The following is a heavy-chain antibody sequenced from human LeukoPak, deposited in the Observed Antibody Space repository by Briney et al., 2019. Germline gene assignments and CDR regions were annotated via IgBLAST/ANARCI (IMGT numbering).Heavy chain of an antibody. D-gene: IGHD3-9*01. CDR2: ISFSGSTI. J-gene: IGHJ4*02. CDR1: GFTFSDYY. CDR3: VRDDILTGYPTPFDY. V-gene: IGHV3-11*04. Sequence: GGSLRLSCAASGFTFSDYYMSWIRQAPGKGLEWVSYISFSGSTIYYADSVKGRFTISRDNAKNSLYLQMNSLRAEDTALYYCVRDDILTGYPTPFDYWGQGTLVTVSS.